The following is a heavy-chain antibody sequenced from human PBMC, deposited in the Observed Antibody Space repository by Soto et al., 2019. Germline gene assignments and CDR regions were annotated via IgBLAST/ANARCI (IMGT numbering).Heavy chain of an antibody. CDR2: ILVDGRT. CDR1: GFICSSYD. Sequence: GGSLRLSCAASGFICSSYDMSWVRQAPGKGLEWVSTILVDGRTFYVDSVKGRFTISRDSSQNTVYLQMNSLTAGDTALYYCAKATATGGGAFDISRQGTMVTVSS. J-gene: IGHJ3*02. D-gene: IGHD2-8*02. V-gene: IGHV3-23*01. CDR3: AKATATGGGAFDI.